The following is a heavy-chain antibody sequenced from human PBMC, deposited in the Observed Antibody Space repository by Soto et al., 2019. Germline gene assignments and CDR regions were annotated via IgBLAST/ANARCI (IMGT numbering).Heavy chain of an antibody. CDR1: GGTFSSYA. CDR3: AHMAYCSGGSCPGHFDY. D-gene: IGHD2-15*01. Sequence: ASVKVSCKASGGTFSSYAISWVRQAPGQGLEWMGGIIPIFGIANYAQKFQGRVTITADKSTSTAYMELSSLRSEDTAVYYCAHMAYCSGGSCPGHFDYWGQGTLVTVSS. CDR2: IIPIFGIA. V-gene: IGHV1-69*10. J-gene: IGHJ4*02.